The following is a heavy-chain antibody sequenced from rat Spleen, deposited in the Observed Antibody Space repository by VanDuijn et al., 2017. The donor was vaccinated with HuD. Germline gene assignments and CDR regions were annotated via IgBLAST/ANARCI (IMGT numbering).Heavy chain of an antibody. CDR3: ARRTTGLFDY. V-gene: IGHV5S13*01. Sequence: EVQLVESGGGLVQPGRSLKLSCAALGFTFSNYDMAWVRQAPTKGLEWVASISTSGGTPYYRDSVRGRFTISRDNAKDTLYLQMDSLRSEDTATYYCARRTTGLFDYWGQGVMVTVSS. CDR1: GFTFSNYD. J-gene: IGHJ2*01. CDR2: ISTSGGTP. D-gene: IGHD4-1*01.